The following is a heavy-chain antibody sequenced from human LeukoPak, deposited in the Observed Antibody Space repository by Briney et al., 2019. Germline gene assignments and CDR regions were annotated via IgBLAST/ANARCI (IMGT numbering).Heavy chain of an antibody. Sequence: QSGGSLRLSCAVSGFTFSNYWMSWVRQAPGKGLEWVANINQDGSAEYYVVSVKGRFTISRDNAKNSLFLHMNSLRPDDSALYYCTKDLMTGFSSGWYFAYWGPGTLVTVSS. CDR3: TKDLMTGFSSGWYFAY. J-gene: IGHJ4*02. V-gene: IGHV3-7*05. CDR2: INQDGSAE. CDR1: GFTFSNYW. D-gene: IGHD6-19*01.